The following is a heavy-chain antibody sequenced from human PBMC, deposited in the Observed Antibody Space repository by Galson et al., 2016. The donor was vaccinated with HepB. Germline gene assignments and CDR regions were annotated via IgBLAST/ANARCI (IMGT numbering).Heavy chain of an antibody. V-gene: IGHV4-4*02. CDR1: GDSMSSHDW. D-gene: IGHD3-16*01. CDR3: TRESGAFVPFGF. J-gene: IGHJ4*02. CDR2: VSNKGKT. Sequence: SETLSLTCGVSGDSMSSHDWWSWIRQPPGKGLEWIGEVSNKGKTNFNPSLASRLSMSFDMSTNEASLRLNFMTAEDTATYFCTRESGAFVPFGFWGQGAPVVVSS.